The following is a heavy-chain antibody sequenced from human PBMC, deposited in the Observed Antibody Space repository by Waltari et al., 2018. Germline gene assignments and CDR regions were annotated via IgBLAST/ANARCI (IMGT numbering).Heavy chain of an antibody. Sequence: QVQLVQSGAEVKKPGSSVKVSCKASGGTFSSYAISWVRQAPGQGLEWMGGTSPIFGKANYAQKFQGRVTITADESTSTAYMELSSLRSEDTAVYYCAREQAGELSKTPFDYWGQGTLVTVSS. V-gene: IGHV1-69*01. J-gene: IGHJ4*02. CDR3: AREQAGELSKTPFDY. CDR1: GGTFSSYA. CDR2: TSPIFGKA. D-gene: IGHD3-16*02.